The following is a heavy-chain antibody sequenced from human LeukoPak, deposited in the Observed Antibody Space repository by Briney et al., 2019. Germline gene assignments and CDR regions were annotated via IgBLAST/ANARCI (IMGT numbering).Heavy chain of an antibody. J-gene: IGHJ4*02. Sequence: SETLSLTCAVYGGSFSGYYWSWIRQPPGKGLEWIGEINHSGSTNYNPSLKSRVTISVDTSKNQFPLKLSSVTAADTAVYYCARGAAVYAIYFDYWGQGTLVTVSS. V-gene: IGHV4-34*01. D-gene: IGHD2-8*01. CDR1: GGSFSGYY. CDR3: ARGAAVYAIYFDY. CDR2: INHSGST.